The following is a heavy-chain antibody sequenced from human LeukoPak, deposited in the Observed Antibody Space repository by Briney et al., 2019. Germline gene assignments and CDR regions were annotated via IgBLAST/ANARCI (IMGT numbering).Heavy chain of an antibody. CDR2: ISAYNGNT. V-gene: IGHV1-18*01. CDR3: ARAFYYDSSGYCDY. CDR1: GYTFTSYG. J-gene: IGHJ4*02. Sequence: GASVKVSCKASGYTFTSYGISWVRQAPGQGLEWMGWISAYNGNTNYAQKLQGRVTMTTDTSTSTAYMELRSLRSDDTAVYYCARAFYYDSSGYCDYWGQGTLVTVSS. D-gene: IGHD3-22*01.